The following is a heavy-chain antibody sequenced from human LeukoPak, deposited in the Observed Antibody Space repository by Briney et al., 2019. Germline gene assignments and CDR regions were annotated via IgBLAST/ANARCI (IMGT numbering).Heavy chain of an antibody. CDR2: IIPIFGTA. CDR3: ARDPDPGGFDY. Sequence: SVKVSCKASGGTFTSYAISWVRQAPGQGLEWMGGIIPIFGTANYAQKFQGRVTSTADESTSTAYMELSSLRSEDTAVYYCARDPDPGGFDYWGQGTLVTVSS. J-gene: IGHJ4*02. CDR1: GGTFTSYA. V-gene: IGHV1-69*13.